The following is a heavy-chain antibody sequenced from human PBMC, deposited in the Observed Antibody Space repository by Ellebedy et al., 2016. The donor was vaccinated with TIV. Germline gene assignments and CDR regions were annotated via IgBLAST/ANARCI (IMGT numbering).Heavy chain of an antibody. J-gene: IGHJ4*02. CDR1: GYTFTSYG. D-gene: IGHD3-10*01. V-gene: IGHV1-2*02. Sequence: AASVKVSCKASGYTFTSYGVSWSRQAPGQGLEWMGWINPNSGGTNYAQKFQGRVTMTRETSISTAYMELSRLRSEDTAVYYCARALYGSGRTFHYWGQGTLVTVSS. CDR2: INPNSGGT. CDR3: ARALYGSGRTFHY.